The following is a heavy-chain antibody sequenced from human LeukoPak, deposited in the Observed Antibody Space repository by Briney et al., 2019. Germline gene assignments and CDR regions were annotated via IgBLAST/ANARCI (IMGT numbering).Heavy chain of an antibody. CDR1: GYTFTGYY. CDR3: AKAGGYLKFYGARGCGYFDL. Sequence: ASVKVSCKASGYTFTGYYMHWVRQAPGQGLEWMGWINPNSGGTNYAQKFQGRVTMTRDTSISTAYMELSRLKSDDTAVYYCAKAGGYLKFYGARGCGYFDLGGRGTLVTVS. CDR2: INPNSGGT. D-gene: IGHD4-17*01. J-gene: IGHJ2*01. V-gene: IGHV1-2*02.